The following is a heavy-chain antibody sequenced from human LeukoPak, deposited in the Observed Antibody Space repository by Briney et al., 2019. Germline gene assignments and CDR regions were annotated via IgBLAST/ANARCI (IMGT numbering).Heavy chain of an antibody. CDR2: IIPIFGTA. V-gene: IGHV1-69*13. CDR3: ARVRDGYNDAYDI. J-gene: IGHJ3*02. CDR1: GGTFSSYA. Sequence: SVKVSCKASGGTFSSYAISWVRQAPGQGLEWMGGIIPIFGTANYAQKFQGRVTITADESTSTVYMELSSLRSEDTAVYYCARVRDGYNDAYDIWGQGTMVTVTS. D-gene: IGHD5-24*01.